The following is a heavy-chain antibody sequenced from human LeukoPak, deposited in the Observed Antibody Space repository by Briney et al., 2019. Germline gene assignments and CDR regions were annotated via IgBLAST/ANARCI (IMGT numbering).Heavy chain of an antibody. V-gene: IGHV3-49*04. CDR2: IRSKAYGGTT. CDR1: GFTFGDYA. D-gene: IGHD3-22*01. Sequence: PGGSLRLSCTASGFTFGDYAMSWVRLAPGKGVEWVGFIRSKAYGGTTEYAASVKGRFTISRDDSKSIAYLQMNSLRTEDTAVYYCTREDNYYYDSSGYYYGGGHFDYWGQGTLVTVSS. CDR3: TREDNYYYDSSGYYYGGGHFDY. J-gene: IGHJ4*02.